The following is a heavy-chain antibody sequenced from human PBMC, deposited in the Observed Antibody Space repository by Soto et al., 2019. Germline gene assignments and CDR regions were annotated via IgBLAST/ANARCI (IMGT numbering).Heavy chain of an antibody. CDR2: IWYDASDK. J-gene: IGHJ5*02. CDR3: STWQQLERDYWSDP. V-gene: IGHV3-33*01. Sequence: QVQLVESGGGVVQPGTSLRLSCVASGFTFSSYGMHWVRQAPGKGLEWVAVIWYDASDKFYADSLKGRFTISRDNSTNPLNLQMNSLRAEDTAVYNCSTWQQLERDYWSDPWGQGTLVTVFS. CDR1: GFTFSSYG. D-gene: IGHD6-13*01.